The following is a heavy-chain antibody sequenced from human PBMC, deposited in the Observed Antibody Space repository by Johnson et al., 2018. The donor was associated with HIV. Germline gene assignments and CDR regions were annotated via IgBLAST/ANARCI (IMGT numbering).Heavy chain of an antibody. CDR3: ARHHYYDSSGQGGGLDI. D-gene: IGHD3-22*01. CDR2: INWNGGSV. J-gene: IGHJ3*02. CDR1: GFIFDDYG. Sequence: VQLVESGGDVVRPGGSLRLSCAGSGFIFDDYGMRWVRQPPGKGLEWVSGINWNGGSVGYADSVKGRFIISRDNANNSRYLQMNILRAGDTALYYCARHHYYDSSGQGGGLDIWGQGTMVTVSS. V-gene: IGHV3-20*04.